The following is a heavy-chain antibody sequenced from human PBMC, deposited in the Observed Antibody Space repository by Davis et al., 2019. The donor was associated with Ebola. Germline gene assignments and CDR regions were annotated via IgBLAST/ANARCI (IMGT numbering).Heavy chain of an antibody. V-gene: IGHV7-4-1*02. Sequence: AASVKVSCKASGYTFTNYAINWVRQAPGQGLEWLGWINTYTGSPTYAQGFTGRFVFSLDTSVSTAYLQISSLKAEDTAVYYCARAQTVDKGIFYYVYYGMDVWGQGTTVTVSS. CDR3: ARAQTVDKGIFYYVYYGMDV. CDR2: INTYTGSP. J-gene: IGHJ6*02. D-gene: IGHD3-10*02. CDR1: GYTFTNYA.